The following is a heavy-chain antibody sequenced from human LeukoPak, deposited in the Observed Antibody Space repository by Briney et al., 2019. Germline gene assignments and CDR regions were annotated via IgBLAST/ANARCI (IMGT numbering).Heavy chain of an antibody. CDR2: ISWNSGSI. D-gene: IGHD6-13*01. CDR1: GFTFDDYA. V-gene: IGHV3-9*01. J-gene: IGHJ4*02. CDR3: AKDIAAAGKSGFDY. Sequence: PGRSLRLSCAASGFTFDDYAMHWVRQAPGKGLEWVSGISWNSGSIGYADSVKGRFTISRDNAKNSLYLQMNSLRAEDTALYYCAKDIAAAGKSGFDYWGQGTLVIVSS.